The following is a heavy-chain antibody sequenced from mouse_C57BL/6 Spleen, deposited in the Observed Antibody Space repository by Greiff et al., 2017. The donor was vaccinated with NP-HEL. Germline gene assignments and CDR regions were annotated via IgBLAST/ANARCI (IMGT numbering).Heavy chain of an antibody. Sequence: VQLQQPGAELVMPGASVKLSCKASGYTFTSYWMHWVKQRPGQGLEWIGVIDPSDSSTNYNQKFKGKSTLTVDKSSSTAYMQLSSLTSEDAAVYYCARSSYYFDYWGQGTTLTVSS. CDR3: ARSSYYFDY. CDR1: GYTFTSYW. V-gene: IGHV1-69*01. J-gene: IGHJ2*01. CDR2: IDPSDSST.